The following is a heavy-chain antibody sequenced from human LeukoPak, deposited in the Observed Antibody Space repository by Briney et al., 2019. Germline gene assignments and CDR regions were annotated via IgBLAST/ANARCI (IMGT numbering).Heavy chain of an antibody. CDR1: GGTFSTYA. CDR3: ARVAYDYVWGSYRSPFYYFDY. D-gene: IGHD3-16*02. J-gene: IGHJ4*02. Sequence: SVKVSCKASGGTFSTYAISWVRQAPGQGLEWVGGVIPIFGIANYAQKFQGRVTMTRDMSTSTVYMELSSLRSEDTAVYYCARVAYDYVWGSYRSPFYYFDYWGQGTLVTVSS. V-gene: IGHV1-69*10. CDR2: VIPIFGIA.